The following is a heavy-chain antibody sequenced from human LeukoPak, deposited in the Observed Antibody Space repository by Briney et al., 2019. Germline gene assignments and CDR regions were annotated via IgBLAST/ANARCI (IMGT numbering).Heavy chain of an antibody. CDR1: GFTFGSYA. V-gene: IGHV3-30-3*01. Sequence: GGFLRLSCAASGFTFGSYAMHWVRQTPGKGLEWVAVISYDRNNIYYTDSVKGRFTISRDNSKNTLYLQMNSLRSEDTAVYYCARPYSSGWYGDFDYWGQGTLVTVSS. CDR3: ARPYSSGWYGDFDY. CDR2: ISYDRNNI. J-gene: IGHJ4*02. D-gene: IGHD6-19*01.